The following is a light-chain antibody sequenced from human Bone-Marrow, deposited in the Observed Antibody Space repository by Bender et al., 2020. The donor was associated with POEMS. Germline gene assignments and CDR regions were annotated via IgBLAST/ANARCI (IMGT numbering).Light chain of an antibody. V-gene: IGLV1-44*01. CDR1: SSNIGTNP. Sequence: QSVLTQPPSASGTPGQRVTISCSGSSSNIGTNPVNWYQQLPGTAPKLLIYINNQRPSGVPDRFSGSKSGTPASLAISGLQSEDEAEYYCAAWEDSLNVWVFGGGTKLTVL. CDR2: INN. J-gene: IGLJ3*02. CDR3: AAWEDSLNVWV.